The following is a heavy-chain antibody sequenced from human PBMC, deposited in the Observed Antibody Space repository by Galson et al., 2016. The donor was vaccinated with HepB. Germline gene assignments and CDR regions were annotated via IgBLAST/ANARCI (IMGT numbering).Heavy chain of an antibody. CDR1: GFAVSTNY. J-gene: IGHJ4*02. Sequence: SLRLSCAASGFAVSTNYMSWVRQAPGKGLEWVSGISGSGGSTNYGDSVRGRFTISRDNSKNTLYLQMNSLRAEDTAVYYCANGGGYSYATRVDYWGQGTRVTVSS. V-gene: IGHV3-23*01. CDR3: ANGGGYSYATRVDY. D-gene: IGHD5-18*01. CDR2: ISGSGGST.